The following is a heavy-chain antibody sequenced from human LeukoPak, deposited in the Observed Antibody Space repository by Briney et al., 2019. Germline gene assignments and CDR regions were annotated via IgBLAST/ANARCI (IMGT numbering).Heavy chain of an antibody. J-gene: IGHJ4*02. CDR2: IYHSGST. D-gene: IGHD3-22*01. V-gene: IGHV4-38-2*01. CDR3: ARKDYYDGSGYVDY. CDR1: GYSISSGYY. Sequence: SETLSLTCAVSGYSISSGYYWGWTRQPPGKGLEWIGSIYHSGSTYYNPSLKSRVTISVDTSKNQFSLKLSSVTAADTAVYYCARKDYYDGSGYVDYWGQGTLVTVSS.